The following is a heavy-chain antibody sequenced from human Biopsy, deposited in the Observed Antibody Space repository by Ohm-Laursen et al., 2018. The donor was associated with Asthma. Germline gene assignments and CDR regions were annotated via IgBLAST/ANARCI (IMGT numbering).Heavy chain of an antibody. CDR2: ISWNSGTI. J-gene: IGHJ6*02. CDR1: GFSFDDYA. D-gene: IGHD3-10*01. Sequence: SLRLSCSASGFSFDDYAMFWVRQAPGKGLEWVSGISWNSGTIGYADSVKGRFTISRDNAKNSLYLQMNSLGPEDTAVYYCARDMGAGPNQPPSGSGSSHLYGMDIWGQGTTVTVSS. V-gene: IGHV3-9*01. CDR3: ARDMGAGPNQPPSGSGSSHLYGMDI.